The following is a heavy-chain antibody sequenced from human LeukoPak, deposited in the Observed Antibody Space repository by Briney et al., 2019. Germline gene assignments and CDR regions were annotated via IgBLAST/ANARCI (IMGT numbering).Heavy chain of an antibody. D-gene: IGHD3-10*01. CDR3: ARHAGVDAAFVY. J-gene: IGHJ4*02. CDR2: IYYSGST. Sequence: SETLSLTCTVSGGSISSSSYYWGWIRQPPGKGLEWIGSIYYSGSTYYNPSLKSRVTISVDTSKNQFSLKLSSVTAADTAVYYCARHAGVDAAFVYWGQGTLVTVSS. CDR1: GGSISSSSYY. V-gene: IGHV4-39*01.